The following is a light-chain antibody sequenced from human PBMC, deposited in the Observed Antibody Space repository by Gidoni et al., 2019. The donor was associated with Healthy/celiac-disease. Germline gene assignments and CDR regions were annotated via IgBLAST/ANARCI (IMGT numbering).Light chain of an antibody. CDR3: GPWDSSLSAVWV. J-gene: IGLJ3*02. Sequence: QSVLTQPPSVSADPGQKVTISCSGSSSNIGNNYVSWYQQLPGTAPKLLIYENNKRPSGIPDRFSGSKSGTSATLGITGLQTGDEADYYCGPWDSSLSAVWVFGGGTKLTVL. V-gene: IGLV1-51*02. CDR1: SSNIGNNY. CDR2: ENN.